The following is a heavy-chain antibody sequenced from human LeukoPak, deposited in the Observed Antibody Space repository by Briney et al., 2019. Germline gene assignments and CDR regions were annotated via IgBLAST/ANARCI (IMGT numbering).Heavy chain of an antibody. J-gene: IGHJ3*02. Sequence: GESLKVSCQGSGYSFTSYWTGWVRKMPGKGLEWMGIIYPGDSDTRYSPSFQGQVTISADKSISTAYLQWSSLKASDTAMYYCARPKSAHYYDSSGYVPGGAFDIWGQGTMVTVSS. CDR3: ARPKSAHYYDSSGYVPGGAFDI. CDR1: GYSFTSYW. CDR2: IYPGDSDT. V-gene: IGHV5-51*01. D-gene: IGHD3-22*01.